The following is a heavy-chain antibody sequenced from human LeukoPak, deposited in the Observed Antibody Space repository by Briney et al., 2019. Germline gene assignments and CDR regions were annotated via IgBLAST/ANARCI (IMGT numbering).Heavy chain of an antibody. CDR3: ARALTTLTYEGY. CDR1: GFTFSSYG. V-gene: IGHV3-21*01. D-gene: IGHD1-1*01. J-gene: IGHJ4*02. CDR2: ISGSNSYI. Sequence: GGSLRLSCAASGFTFSSYGMHWVRQAPGKGLEWVSSISGSNSYIFYADSVKGRFTVSRDNAKDSLYLQMNSLRAEDTAVYYCARALTTLTYEGYWGQGTLVTVSS.